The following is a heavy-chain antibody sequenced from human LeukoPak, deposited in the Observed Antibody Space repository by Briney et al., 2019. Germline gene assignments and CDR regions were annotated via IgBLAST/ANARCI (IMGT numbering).Heavy chain of an antibody. CDR1: GYSFIDYY. V-gene: IGHV1-2*02. CDR3: ARGSVYFDS. Sequence: ASVKVSCKASGYSFIDYYIHWVRQAPGQGLEWMGWINPNSGGTNYAQKFQGRVTMTRDTSISTAYMELSRLRSDDTAVYYCARGSVYFDSWGQGTPVTVSS. J-gene: IGHJ4*02. CDR2: INPNSGGT.